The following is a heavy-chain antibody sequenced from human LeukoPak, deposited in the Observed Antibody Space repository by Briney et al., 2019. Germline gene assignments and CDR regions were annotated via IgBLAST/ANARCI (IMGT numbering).Heavy chain of an antibody. D-gene: IGHD1-26*01. CDR1: GFIFSTYS. V-gene: IGHV3-48*01. CDR3: APGGSGSLPPSYFDY. CDR2: ISSSGSTM. J-gene: IGHJ4*02. Sequence: GGSLRLSCAASGFIFSTYSMNWVRQAPGKGPGWISYISSSGSTMYYANSVKGRFTVSRDNAKNSVYLQMNSLRAEDTAVYFCAPGGSGSLPPSYFDYWGQGTLVTVSS.